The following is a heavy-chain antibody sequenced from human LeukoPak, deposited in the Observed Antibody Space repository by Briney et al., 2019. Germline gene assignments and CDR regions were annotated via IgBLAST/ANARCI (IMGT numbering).Heavy chain of an antibody. J-gene: IGHJ6*03. Sequence: GESLKISCKGSGYSFTSYCIGWVRQMPGKGLEGMVIIYPGDSDTRYSPSFQGQVTISADKSISTAYLQWSRLKASDTAMYYCARQLPVGYHYMDVWGKGTTVTVSS. D-gene: IGHD2-15*01. CDR2: IYPGDSDT. CDR3: ARQLPVGYHYMDV. CDR1: GYSFTSYC. V-gene: IGHV5-51*01.